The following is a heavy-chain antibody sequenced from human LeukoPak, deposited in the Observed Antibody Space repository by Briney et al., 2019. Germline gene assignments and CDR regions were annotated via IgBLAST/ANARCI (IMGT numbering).Heavy chain of an antibody. Sequence: GGSLRLSCAASGFXFSSYSMNWVRQAPGKGLEWVSSISSSSSYIYYADSVKGRFTISRDNAKNSLYLQMNSLRAEDTAVYYCARDYYGSGSCDYWGQGTLVTVSS. D-gene: IGHD3-10*01. CDR3: ARDYYGSGSCDY. V-gene: IGHV3-21*01. CDR2: ISSSSSYI. CDR1: GFXFSSYS. J-gene: IGHJ4*02.